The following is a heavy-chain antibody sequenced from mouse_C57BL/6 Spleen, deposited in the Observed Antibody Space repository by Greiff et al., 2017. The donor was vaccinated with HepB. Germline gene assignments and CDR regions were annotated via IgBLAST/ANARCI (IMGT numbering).Heavy chain of an antibody. Sequence: QVQLKQSGPGLVQPSQSLSITCTASGFSLTSYGVHWVRQSPGKGLEWLGVIWSGGSTDYNAAVISRLSISKDNSKSQVFFKMNSLQADDTAIYYCARDGYPFAYWGQGTLVAVSA. J-gene: IGHJ3*01. CDR3: ARDGYPFAY. CDR2: IWSGGST. D-gene: IGHD2-3*01. V-gene: IGHV2-2*01. CDR1: GFSLTSYG.